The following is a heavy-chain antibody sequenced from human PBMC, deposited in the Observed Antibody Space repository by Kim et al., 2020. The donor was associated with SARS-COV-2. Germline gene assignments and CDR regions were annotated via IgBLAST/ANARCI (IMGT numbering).Heavy chain of an antibody. J-gene: IGHJ6*02. Sequence: SETLSLTCTVSGGSISSGGYYWSWIRQHPGKGLVWIGYIYYSGSTYYNPSLKGRVTISVDTSQNQFSLKLSSVTAAATAVYYCARDALKDPVPLGYYYYYGMDGWSQGTTVTVPS. CDR2: IYYSGST. V-gene: IGHV4-31*03. CDR3: ARDALKDPVPLGYYYYYGMDG. CDR1: GGSISSGGYY.